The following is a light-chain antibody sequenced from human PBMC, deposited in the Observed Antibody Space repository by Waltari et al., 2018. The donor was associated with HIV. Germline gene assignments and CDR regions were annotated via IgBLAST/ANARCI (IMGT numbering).Light chain of an antibody. CDR3: CSYGGTYNV. CDR2: EVS. J-gene: IGLJ1*01. CDR1: SSDVGGYNS. V-gene: IGLV2-11*01. Sequence: QSALTQPRSVSGSPGQSVTISCTGTSSDVGGYNSVSWYQQHPSKARKLLIYEVSKWPSGVPDRFSCSKSGNTASLTISGLRADDEADYYCCSYGGTYNVFGTGTKVTIL.